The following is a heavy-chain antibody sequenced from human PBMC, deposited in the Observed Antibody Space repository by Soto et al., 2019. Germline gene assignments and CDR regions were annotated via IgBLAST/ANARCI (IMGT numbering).Heavy chain of an antibody. CDR1: GGTFSSYA. J-gene: IGHJ4*02. CDR2: IIPIFGTA. CDR3: ARGVPSIAAPYYFDY. D-gene: IGHD6-6*01. Sequence: ASVKVSCKASGGTFSSYAISWVRQAPGQGLEWMGGIIPIFGTANYAQKFQGRVTITADESTSTAYMELSSLRSEDTAVYYCARGVPSIAAPYYFDYWGQGTLVTV. V-gene: IGHV1-69*13.